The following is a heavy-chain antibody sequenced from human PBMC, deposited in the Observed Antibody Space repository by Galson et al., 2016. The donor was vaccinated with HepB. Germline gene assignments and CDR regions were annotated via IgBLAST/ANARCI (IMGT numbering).Heavy chain of an antibody. Sequence: SLRLSCAASGFIFSNYWMHWVRQAPGKGLVWVALIWYDGSNKHYADSVKGRFTISRDNSKNTLYLQMNSLRVDDTAVYYCAKGTTLQVHFGYFDHWGQGTLVTVSS. CDR1: GFIFSNYW. CDR2: IWYDGSNK. D-gene: IGHD1/OR15-1a*01. J-gene: IGHJ4*02. V-gene: IGHV3-33*06. CDR3: AKGTTLQVHFGYFDH.